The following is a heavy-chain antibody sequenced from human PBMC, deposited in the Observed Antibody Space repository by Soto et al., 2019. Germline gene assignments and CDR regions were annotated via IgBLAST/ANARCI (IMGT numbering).Heavy chain of an antibody. V-gene: IGHV3-23*01. D-gene: IGHD3-22*01. CDR3: AKALKGPAYYSDSSGYPIDY. CDR1: GFTFSSYA. CDR2: ISGSGGST. J-gene: IGHJ4*02. Sequence: EVQLLESGGGLAQPGGSLRLSCAASGFTFSSYAMSWVRQAPGKGLEWVSAISGSGGSTYYADSVKGRFTISRDNSKNTLYLQMNRLRAEDTAVYYCAKALKGPAYYSDSSGYPIDYWGQGTLVTVSS.